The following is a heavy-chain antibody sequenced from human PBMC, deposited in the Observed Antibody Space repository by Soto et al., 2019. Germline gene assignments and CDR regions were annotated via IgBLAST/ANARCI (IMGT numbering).Heavy chain of an antibody. Sequence: GGSLRLSCAASGFTFSSYGMHWVRQAPGKGLEWVAVIWYDGGNKYYADSVKGRFTISRDNSKNTLYLQMNSLRAEDTAVYYCARGDYYYYYMDVWGKGTTVTVSS. CDR1: GFTFSSYG. J-gene: IGHJ6*03. V-gene: IGHV3-33*01. CDR2: IWYDGGNK. CDR3: ARGDYYYYYMDV.